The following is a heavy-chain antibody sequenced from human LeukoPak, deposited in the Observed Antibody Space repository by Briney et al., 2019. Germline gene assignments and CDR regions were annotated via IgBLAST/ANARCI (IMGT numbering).Heavy chain of an antibody. CDR2: IYYSGST. CDR1: GGSISSGDYY. V-gene: IGHV4-30-4*08. CDR3: ARGRVSGTTLYFDY. J-gene: IGHJ4*02. D-gene: IGHD1-1*01. Sequence: SETLSLTCTVSGGSISSGDYYWRWIRQPPGKGLEWIGYIYYSGSTCYNPSLKSRVTISVDTSKNQFSLKLSSVTAADTAVYYCARGRVSGTTLYFDYWGQGTLFTVSS.